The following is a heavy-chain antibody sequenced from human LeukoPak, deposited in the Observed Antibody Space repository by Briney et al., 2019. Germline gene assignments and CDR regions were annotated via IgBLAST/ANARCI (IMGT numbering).Heavy chain of an antibody. Sequence: GGSLRLSCAASGFTFSSYEMNWVRQAPGKGLEWVSYISSSGSTIYYADSVKGRFTISRDNAKNSLYLQMNSLRAEDTAVYYCAREGSGWYGDAFDIWGQGTMVTVSS. J-gene: IGHJ3*02. CDR3: AREGSGWYGDAFDI. V-gene: IGHV3-48*03. CDR2: ISSSGSTI. D-gene: IGHD6-19*01. CDR1: GFTFSSYE.